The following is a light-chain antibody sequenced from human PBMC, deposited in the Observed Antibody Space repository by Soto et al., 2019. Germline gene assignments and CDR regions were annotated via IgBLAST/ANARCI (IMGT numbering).Light chain of an antibody. CDR1: NSNIASNT. V-gene: IGLV1-44*01. CDR3: AAWDDTLKRYV. Sequence: SVLTHPPSASETPWQTVSISCSGSNSNIASNTVNWYQHLPGTAPKLLIYYNNQRPSGVPDRFSGSKSGTSASLAISGLQSEDESDYYCAAWDDTLKRYVFGTGTKVTVL. CDR2: YNN. J-gene: IGLJ1*01.